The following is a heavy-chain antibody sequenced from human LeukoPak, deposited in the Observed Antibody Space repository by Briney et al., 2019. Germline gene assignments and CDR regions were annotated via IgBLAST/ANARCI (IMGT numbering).Heavy chain of an antibody. V-gene: IGHV4-59*08. CDR2: IYYSDNT. CDR1: GDSISNYY. Sequence: SETLSLTCAVSGDSISNYYWSWIRQPPGKGLEWIGYIYYSDNTDYNPSLKSRVSISVDTSKNQFSLKLSSVTAADTAVYYCARHVGNSWYVAFDIWGQGALVTVSS. D-gene: IGHD6-13*01. J-gene: IGHJ3*02. CDR3: ARHVGNSWYVAFDI.